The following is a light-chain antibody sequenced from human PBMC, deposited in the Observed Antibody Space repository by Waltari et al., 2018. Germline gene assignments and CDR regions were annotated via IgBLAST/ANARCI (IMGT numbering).Light chain of an antibody. CDR1: QSVGNK. Sequence: EIEMTQSPATLSVSPGERATVSCRASQSVGNKLAWYQQKPGQAPRLLFYDASNRSTGIPVRFSGSGSGTEFTLTISSLQSEDFAVYYCQQSNNWPYTFGQGTKLEIK. CDR2: DAS. V-gene: IGKV3-15*01. CDR3: QQSNNWPYT. J-gene: IGKJ2*01.